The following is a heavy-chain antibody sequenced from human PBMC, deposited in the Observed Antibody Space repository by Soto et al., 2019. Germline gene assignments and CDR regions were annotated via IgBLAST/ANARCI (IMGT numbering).Heavy chain of an antibody. J-gene: IGHJ4*02. D-gene: IGHD2-2*02. Sequence: PGESLKISCKGFGYSFNTYWIAWVRQMPVKGLEWMGIIYPGESDSRYSPSFQGQVTVSADKSMNTAYLQWSSLKASDTAIYYCARLHCSSTSCHRGSQYYFEYWGKGTQVNVSS. CDR1: GYSFNTYW. CDR2: IYPGESDS. CDR3: ARLHCSSTSCHRGSQYYFEY. V-gene: IGHV5-51*01.